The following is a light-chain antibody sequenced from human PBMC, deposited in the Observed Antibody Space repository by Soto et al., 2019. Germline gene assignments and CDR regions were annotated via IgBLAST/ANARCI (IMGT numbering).Light chain of an antibody. CDR2: AAF. CDR1: EDINSR. J-gene: IGKJ5*01. V-gene: IGKV1-12*01. CDR3: QQADSFPIT. Sequence: DIQMTQSPSSVSASVGDRVTISCRASEDINSRLAWYQQKPGNAPKLLIYAAFILQSGVPSRFSGYGSGTDFTLSISSLQPEDFATDYCQQADSFPITFGQGTRLEIK.